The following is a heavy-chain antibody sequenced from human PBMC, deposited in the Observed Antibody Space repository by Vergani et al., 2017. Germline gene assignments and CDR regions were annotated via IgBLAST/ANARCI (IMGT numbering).Heavy chain of an antibody. CDR3: AKDRGGKEKGIAAAGSWFDP. CDR1: GFTFSSYA. Sequence: EVQLLESGGGLVQPGGSLRLSCAASGFTFSSYAMSWVRQAPGKGLEWVSGISGSGSSTYYADPVKGRFTISRDNSKNTLYQQMNSLRAEDTAVYYSAKDRGGKEKGIAAAGSWFDPWGQGTLVTVSS. CDR2: ISGSGSST. V-gene: IGHV3-23*01. D-gene: IGHD6-13*01. J-gene: IGHJ5*02.